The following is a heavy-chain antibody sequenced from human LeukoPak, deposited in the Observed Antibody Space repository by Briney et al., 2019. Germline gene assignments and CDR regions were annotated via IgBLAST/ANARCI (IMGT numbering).Heavy chain of an antibody. CDR2: IYYSGST. V-gene: IGHV4-39*02. Sequence: SETLSLNCTVSGGSISSSDYYWGWIRQPPGKGLEWIGSIYYSGSTYYNPSLKSRVTISVDTSKNHFSLRLSSVTAADTAMFYCARLTIAANAFDIWGQGTMVTVSS. D-gene: IGHD2-15*01. CDR1: GGSISSSDYY. CDR3: ARLTIAANAFDI. J-gene: IGHJ3*02.